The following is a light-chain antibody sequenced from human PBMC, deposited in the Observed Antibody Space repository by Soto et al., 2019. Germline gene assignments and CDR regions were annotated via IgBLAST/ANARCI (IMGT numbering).Light chain of an antibody. CDR2: VVS. V-gene: IGLV2-14*01. CDR3: SSYTSSSTSV. CDR1: SSDVGGYNY. J-gene: IGLJ1*01. Sequence: QSALTQPASVSGSPGQSITISCTGTSSDVGGYNYVSWYQQHPGKAPKLMIFVVSSRPSGVSDRFSGSKSGSTASLTISGLQAEDEADYYCSSYTSSSTSVFGTGTKLTVL.